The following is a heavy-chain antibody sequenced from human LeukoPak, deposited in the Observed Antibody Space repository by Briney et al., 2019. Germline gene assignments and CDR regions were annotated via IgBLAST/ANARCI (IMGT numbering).Heavy chain of an antibody. CDR2: ISSSSSTI. D-gene: IGHD6-19*01. V-gene: IGHV3-48*04. CDR1: GFTFSSYS. J-gene: IGHJ4*02. Sequence: PGGSLRLSCAASGFTFSSYSMNWVRQAPGKGLEWVSCISSSSSTIYYADSVKGRFTISRDNAKNSLYLQMNSLRAEDTAVYYCARSPKAAGYSSDGLDYWGQGTLVTVSS. CDR3: ARSPKAAGYSSDGLDY.